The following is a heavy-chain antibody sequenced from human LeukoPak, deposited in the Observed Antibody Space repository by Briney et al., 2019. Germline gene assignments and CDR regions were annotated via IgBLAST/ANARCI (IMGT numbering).Heavy chain of an antibody. CDR1: GYTFTSYY. Sequence: ASVKVSCKASGYTFTSYYMHWVRQAPGQGLEWMGRINPSGGSTNYAQKFQGRVTMTRDTSISTAYMELSRLRSDDTAVYYCARRPDYSNYDDAFDYWGQGTLVTVSS. V-gene: IGHV1-2*02. CDR2: INPSGGST. CDR3: ARRPDYSNYDDAFDY. D-gene: IGHD4-11*01. J-gene: IGHJ4*02.